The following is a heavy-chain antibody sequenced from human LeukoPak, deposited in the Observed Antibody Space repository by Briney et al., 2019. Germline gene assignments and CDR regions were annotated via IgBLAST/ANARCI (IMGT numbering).Heavy chain of an antibody. V-gene: IGHV3-23*01. CDR2: ISGSGGST. J-gene: IGHJ1*01. D-gene: IGHD4-17*01. CDR1: GFTFSDAW. Sequence: GGSLRLSCAASGFTFSDAWMSWVRQAPGKGLEWVSGISGSGGSTYYADSVKGRFTISRDNSKNTLYLQMSSLRAEDTAVYYCAKEVYGDSTGGRFQNWGQGTLVTVSS. CDR3: AKEVYGDSTGGRFQN.